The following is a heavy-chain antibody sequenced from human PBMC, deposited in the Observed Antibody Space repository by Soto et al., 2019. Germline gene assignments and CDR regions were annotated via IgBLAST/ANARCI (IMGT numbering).Heavy chain of an antibody. CDR2: ISWNSGSI. D-gene: IGHD6-6*01. Sequence: GGSLRLSCAASGFTFDDYAMHWVRQAPGKGLEWVSGISWNSGSIGYADSVKGRFTISRDNAKNSLYLQMNSLRAEDTALYYCAVIAARPTIDYWGQGTLVTVS. CDR1: GFTFDDYA. CDR3: AVIAARPTIDY. V-gene: IGHV3-9*01. J-gene: IGHJ4*02.